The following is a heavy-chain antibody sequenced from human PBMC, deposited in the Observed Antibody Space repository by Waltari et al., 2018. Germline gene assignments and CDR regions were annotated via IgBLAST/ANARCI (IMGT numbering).Heavy chain of an antibody. Sequence: QVQLQQWGAGLLKPSETLSLTCAVYGGSFSGYYWSWIRQPPGKGLEWIGEINHSGSTNYNPAPKSPVTISVDTSKNQFSLKLSSVTAADTAVYYCARGRRYYDFWGGYSSWGQGTLVTVSS. V-gene: IGHV4-34*01. CDR2: INHSGST. J-gene: IGHJ5*02. CDR1: GGSFSGYY. D-gene: IGHD3-3*01. CDR3: ARGRRYYDFWGGYSS.